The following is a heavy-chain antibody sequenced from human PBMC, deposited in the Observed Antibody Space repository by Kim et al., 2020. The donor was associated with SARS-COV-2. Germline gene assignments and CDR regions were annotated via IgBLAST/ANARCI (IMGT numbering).Heavy chain of an antibody. J-gene: IGHJ4*02. Sequence: ASVKVSCKASGYTFTSYAMNWVRQAPGQGLEWMGWINTNTGNPTYAQGFTGRFVFSLDTSVSTAYLQISSLKAEDTAVYYCARDASRYSSSKIDSWGQGTLVTVSS. CDR2: INTNTGNP. V-gene: IGHV7-4-1*02. D-gene: IGHD6-13*01. CDR1: GYTFTSYA. CDR3: ARDASRYSSSKIDS.